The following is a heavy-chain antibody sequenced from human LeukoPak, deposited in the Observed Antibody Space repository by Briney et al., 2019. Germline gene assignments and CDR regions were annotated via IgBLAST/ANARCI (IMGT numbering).Heavy chain of an antibody. V-gene: IGHV1-2*02. CDR1: GYTFTGYY. J-gene: IGHJ4*02. CDR2: INPNSGGT. CDR3: ARDGSYYYDSSGDNFDY. D-gene: IGHD3-22*01. Sequence: ASVKVSCKASGYTFTGYYMHWVRQAPGQGLEWMGWINPNSGGTNYAQKFQGRVTMTRDTSISTAYMELSRLRSDDTAVYYCARDGSYYYDSSGDNFDYWGQATLVTVSS.